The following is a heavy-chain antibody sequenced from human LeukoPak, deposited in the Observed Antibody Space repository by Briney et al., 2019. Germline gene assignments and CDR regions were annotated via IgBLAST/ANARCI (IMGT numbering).Heavy chain of an antibody. V-gene: IGHV4-61*01. D-gene: IGHD6-13*01. Sequence: SETLSLTCTVSGGSVSSSSYYWGWIRQPPGKGLEGIGYIYYGRGTNYNPSLKSRVTISVDASKNQFSLNLRSVTAADTAVYYCARDHTAAAGSLNWFDPWGQGTLVTVSS. CDR1: GGSVSSSSYY. J-gene: IGHJ5*02. CDR3: ARDHTAAAGSLNWFDP. CDR2: IYYGRGT.